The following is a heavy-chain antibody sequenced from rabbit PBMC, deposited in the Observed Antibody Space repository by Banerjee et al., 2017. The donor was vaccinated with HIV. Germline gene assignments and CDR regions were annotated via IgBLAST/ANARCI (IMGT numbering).Heavy chain of an antibody. V-gene: IGHV1S7*01. D-gene: IGHD2-1*01. CDR3: VRDISTTMTRVIKYADL. Sequence: KASGFDFNSYHMCWVRQTPGKGLEWIGRIHIDGSTLYASWVNDRFTISSHNLQNTLYLQLNSLTAADTATYFCVRDISTTMTRVIKYADLWGQGTLVTVS. CDR2: IHIDGST. CDR1: GFDFNSYH. J-gene: IGHJ3*01.